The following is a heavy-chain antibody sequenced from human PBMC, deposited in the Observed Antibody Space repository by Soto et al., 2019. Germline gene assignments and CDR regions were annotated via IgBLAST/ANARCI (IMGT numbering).Heavy chain of an antibody. CDR2: IDPSDSYT. V-gene: IGHV5-10-1*01. D-gene: IGHD2-15*01. CDR1: GYSFTSYW. Sequence: PGETLKISCKGSGYSFTSYWISWVRQMPGKGREWMGRIDPSDSYTNYSPSFQGHVTISADKSISTAYLQWSSLKASDTAMYYCARRWGVVVAATAYYYCMDVWGQGTTVTVSS. CDR3: ARRWGVVVAATAYYYCMDV. J-gene: IGHJ6*02.